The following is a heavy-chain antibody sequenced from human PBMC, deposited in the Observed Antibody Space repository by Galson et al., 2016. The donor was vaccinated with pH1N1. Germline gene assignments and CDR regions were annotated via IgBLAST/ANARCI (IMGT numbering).Heavy chain of an antibody. D-gene: IGHD3-16*01. CDR3: AREVGGMGAY. CDR1: GFSFRSYW. CDR2: IKEDGSET. J-gene: IGHJ4*02. Sequence: SLRLSCAASGFSFRSYWMGWVCQAPGKGLEWVANIKEDGSETYYVDSVKGRFTISRDNAKNSVYMQMNSLRAEDTAVYHCAREVGGMGAYWGQGTLVTVSS. V-gene: IGHV3-7*01.